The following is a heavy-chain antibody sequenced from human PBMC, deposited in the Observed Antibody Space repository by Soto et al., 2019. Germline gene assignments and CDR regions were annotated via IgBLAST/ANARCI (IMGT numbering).Heavy chain of an antibody. J-gene: IGHJ6*03. V-gene: IGHV3-15*01. D-gene: IGHD4-4*01. CDR3: TTDPTSTVTTDPYYYYYYMDV. CDR2: IKSKTDGGTT. CDR1: GFTFSNAW. Sequence: GGSLRLSCAASGFTFSNAWMSWVRQAPGKGLERVGRIKSKTDGGTTDYAAPVKGRFTISRDDSKNTLYLQMNSLKTEDTAVYYCTTDPTSTVTTDPYYYYYYMDVWGKGTTVTV.